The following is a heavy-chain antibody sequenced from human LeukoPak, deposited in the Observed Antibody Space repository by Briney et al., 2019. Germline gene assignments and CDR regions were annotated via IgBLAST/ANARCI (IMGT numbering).Heavy chain of an antibody. CDR1: RFTFSSYS. V-gene: IGHV3-21*01. CDR3: ATLQGDYYYYYMDV. D-gene: IGHD1-1*01. Sequence: GGSLRLSCAASRFTFSSYSMNWVRQAPGKGLEWISSISSSSSYIYYADSVKGRFTISRDNAKNSLYLQMNSLRAEDTAVYYCATLQGDYYYYYMDVWGKGTTVTISS. J-gene: IGHJ6*03. CDR2: ISSSSSYI.